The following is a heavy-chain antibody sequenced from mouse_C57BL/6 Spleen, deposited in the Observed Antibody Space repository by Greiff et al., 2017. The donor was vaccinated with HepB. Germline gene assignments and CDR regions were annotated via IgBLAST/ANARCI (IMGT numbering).Heavy chain of an antibody. Sequence: EVQLQQSGPGLVKPSQSLSLTCSVTGYSITSGYYWNWIRQFPGNKLEWMGYISYDGSNNYNPSLKNRISITRDTSKNQFFLKLNSVTTEDTATYYCARERTYYGSSDFDYWGQGTTLTVSS. D-gene: IGHD1-1*01. V-gene: IGHV3-6*01. J-gene: IGHJ2*01. CDR1: GYSITSGYY. CDR3: ARERTYYGSSDFDY. CDR2: ISYDGSN.